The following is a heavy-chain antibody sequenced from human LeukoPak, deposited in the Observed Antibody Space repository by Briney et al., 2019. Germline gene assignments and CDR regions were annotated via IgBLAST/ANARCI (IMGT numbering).Heavy chain of an antibody. V-gene: IGHV1-2*02. CDR3: ARERYALEGDY. J-gene: IGHJ4*02. CDR1: GYTFTGHF. D-gene: IGHD1-1*01. Sequence: VASVKVSCKASGYTFTGHFLHWVRQAPGQGLEWMGWINPNSGGTNFAQKFQGRVTMTRDTSISTAYMELSRLRSDDTAVYYCARERYALEGDYWGQGTLVTVSS. CDR2: INPNSGGT.